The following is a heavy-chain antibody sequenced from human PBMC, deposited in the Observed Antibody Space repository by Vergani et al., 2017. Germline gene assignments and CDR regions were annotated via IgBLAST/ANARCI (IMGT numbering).Heavy chain of an antibody. CDR1: GGSLSGYY. V-gene: IGHV4-59*01. Sequence: QVQLQESGPVLVRPSETLSLTCTVSGGSLSGYYWNWIRQTPGEGLEWIGYVEDSGYFNYNPSLKTLVSMSSDTSNNQFSLMLSSVTVADTAVYYCARSIVSRNPPDYFDNWGQGTLVTVSS. D-gene: IGHD1-14*01. CDR2: VEDSGYF. CDR3: ARSIVSRNPPDYFDN. J-gene: IGHJ4*02.